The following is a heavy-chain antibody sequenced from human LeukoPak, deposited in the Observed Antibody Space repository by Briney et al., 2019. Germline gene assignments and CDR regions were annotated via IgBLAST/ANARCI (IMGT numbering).Heavy chain of an antibody. CDR3: ARDHYYGSGSYYYLSPNYYYYYYMDV. J-gene: IGHJ6*03. Sequence: GGSLRLSCAASGFTFSSYWMSWVRQAPGKGLEWVSYISSSGSTIYYADSVKGRFTISRDNAKNSLYLQMNSLRAEDTAVYYCARDHYYGSGSYYYLSPNYYYYYYMDVWGKGTTVTISS. CDR2: ISSSGSTI. V-gene: IGHV3-48*04. D-gene: IGHD3-10*01. CDR1: GFTFSSYW.